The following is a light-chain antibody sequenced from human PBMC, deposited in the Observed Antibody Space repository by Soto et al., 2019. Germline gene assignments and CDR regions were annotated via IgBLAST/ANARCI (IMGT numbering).Light chain of an antibody. CDR3: QQYGSSPMYT. CDR2: GSS. V-gene: IGKV3-20*01. Sequence: EIVLTQSPGTLSLSPGERATLSCRASQIVSTTYLAWYQHKPGQAPRLLIYGSSSRAPGIPDRFSGSGSGTDFTLTISRLEPEDFAVYYCQQYGSSPMYTFGQGTKLEIK. CDR1: QIVSTTY. J-gene: IGKJ2*01.